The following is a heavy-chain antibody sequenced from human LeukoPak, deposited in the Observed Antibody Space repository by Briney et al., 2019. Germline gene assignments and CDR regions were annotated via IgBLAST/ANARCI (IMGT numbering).Heavy chain of an antibody. CDR1: GGSISSYY. D-gene: IGHD3-10*01. CDR3: ARDYYGSGSYDY. V-gene: IGHV4-4*07. CDR2: IDTSGST. J-gene: IGHJ4*02. Sequence: SETLSLTCTVSGGSISSYYWSWIRQPAGKGLEWIGRIDTSGSTNYNHSLKSRVTISVDKSKNQFSLKLSSVTAADTAVYYCARDYYGSGSYDYWGQGTLVTVSS.